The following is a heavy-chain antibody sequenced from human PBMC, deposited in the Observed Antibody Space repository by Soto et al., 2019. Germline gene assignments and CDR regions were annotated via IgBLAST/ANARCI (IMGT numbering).Heavy chain of an antibody. Sequence: ASVKVSCNASGYTFTSYYMHWVRQAPGQGLEWMGIINPSGGSTSYAQKFQGRVTMTRDTSTSTVYMELSSLRSEDTAVYYCARDRGPYYFAYWGQGTLVTVSS. J-gene: IGHJ4*02. CDR2: INPSGGST. V-gene: IGHV1-46*01. CDR3: ARDRGPYYFAY. CDR1: GYTFTSYY. D-gene: IGHD5-12*01.